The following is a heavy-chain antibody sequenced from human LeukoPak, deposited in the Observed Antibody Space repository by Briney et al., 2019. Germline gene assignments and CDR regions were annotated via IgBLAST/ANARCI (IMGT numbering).Heavy chain of an antibody. CDR1: GFTFSSYY. Sequence: GGSLRLSCAASGFTFSSYYMIWVRQAPGKGLEWVSVISVSGDWTYYADSVKGRFTISRDNSKNTLYLQMNSLRAEDTAVYYCANYRQSITAAGNSREFADYWGQGTLVTVSS. CDR2: ISVSGDWT. D-gene: IGHD6-13*01. J-gene: IGHJ4*02. V-gene: IGHV3-23*01. CDR3: ANYRQSITAAGNSREFADY.